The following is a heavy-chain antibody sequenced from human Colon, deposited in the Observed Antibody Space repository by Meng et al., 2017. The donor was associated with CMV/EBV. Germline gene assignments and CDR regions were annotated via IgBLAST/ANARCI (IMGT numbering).Heavy chain of an antibody. D-gene: IGHD4-23*01. CDR1: GYSFTSCA. Sequence: GYSFTSCAMQWVPQTAGQRLEWMGGNNAGKGNTKKPQKCQGIATITRDTTASTAYRDLSSLRSEDTAWYYCAVSSLVTRDWFDPWGQGTLVTVSS. V-gene: IGHV1-3*01. CDR2: NNAGKGNT. J-gene: IGHJ5*02. CDR3: AVSSLVTRDWFDP.